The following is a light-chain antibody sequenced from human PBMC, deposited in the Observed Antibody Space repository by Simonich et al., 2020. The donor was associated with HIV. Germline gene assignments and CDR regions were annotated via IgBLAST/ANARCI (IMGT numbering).Light chain of an antibody. CDR2: WAS. Sequence: DIVMTQSPDSLAVSLGERATINCKSSRNILYSSNNKNYLAWYQQKPGQPPNLLIYWASTRESGVPDRFSASGSGTDFTLTISSLQAEDVAVYYCQQYYSTPQTFGQGTKLEIK. V-gene: IGKV4-1*01. J-gene: IGKJ2*01. CDR3: QQYYSTPQT. CDR1: RNILYSSNNKNY.